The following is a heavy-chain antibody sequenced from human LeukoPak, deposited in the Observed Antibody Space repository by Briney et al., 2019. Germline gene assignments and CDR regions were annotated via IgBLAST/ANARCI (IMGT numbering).Heavy chain of an antibody. D-gene: IGHD4-17*01. V-gene: IGHV3-23*01. CDR1: GFTFSNYA. J-gene: IGHJ1*01. CDR3: EKDPNGDYIGAFEFQR. CDR2: ITGSSGTR. Sequence: GGSLRLSCAASGFTFSNYAMVWVRQAPGKGLEWVSAITGSSGTRDYADSVKGRFTISGDNSKNILYLQMNSLRGEDTAVYYCEKDPNGDYIGAFEFQRWGQGTLVTVSS.